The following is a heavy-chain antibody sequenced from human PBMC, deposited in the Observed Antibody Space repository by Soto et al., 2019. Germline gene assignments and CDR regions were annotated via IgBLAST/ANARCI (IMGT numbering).Heavy chain of an antibody. CDR1: GFRFNIYS. CDR3: ARSVEGHFDY. D-gene: IGHD6-19*01. Sequence: EVQLVESGGGLVQPGGSLRLSCAASGFRFNIYSMNWVRQAPGKGLEWAAYMTSDTKTIKYAESVKGRFTISRDNDNYLVYLQMHSMRDEDTAVYYCARSVEGHFDYWGQGTVVTVSA. J-gene: IGHJ4*02. V-gene: IGHV3-48*02. CDR2: MTSDTKTI.